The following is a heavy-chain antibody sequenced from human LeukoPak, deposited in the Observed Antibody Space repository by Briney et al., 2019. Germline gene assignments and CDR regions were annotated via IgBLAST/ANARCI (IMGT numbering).Heavy chain of an antibody. V-gene: IGHV3-11*01. J-gene: IGHJ4*02. CDR3: ARTSGDSSDPYFDY. Sequence: GGSLRLACAASGFTFSDYYMSWIRQAPGKVLEWVAYISSSGSTIYYADSVKGRFTISRDNAKNSLYLQMNSLRAEDTAVYYCARTSGDSSDPYFDYWGQGTLVTVSS. CDR1: GFTFSDYY. D-gene: IGHD6-25*01. CDR2: ISSSGSTI.